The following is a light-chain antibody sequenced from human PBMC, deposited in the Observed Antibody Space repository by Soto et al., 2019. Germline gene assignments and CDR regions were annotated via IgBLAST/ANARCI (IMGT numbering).Light chain of an antibody. J-gene: IGKJ1*01. Sequence: DSQITQSPSSLSASVGDGVTITFRASQSISGYLNWYQQKPGKAPKVLISGASTLHNGVPSSFSGSGSGTDFTLTISSLHPEDFATYYCQQTYSTWTFGQGTKVDI. CDR2: GAS. V-gene: IGKV1-39*01. CDR1: QSISGY. CDR3: QQTYSTWT.